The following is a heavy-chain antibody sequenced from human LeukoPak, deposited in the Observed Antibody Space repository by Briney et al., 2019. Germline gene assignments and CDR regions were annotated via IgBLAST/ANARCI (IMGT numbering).Heavy chain of an antibody. CDR2: TYYRSNWYN. D-gene: IGHD5-18*01. Sequence: SQTLLLTCALSGDIVSSNSAAWNWIRQSPSRGLEWLGRTYYRSNWYNDYAVSVKSRITINPDTSKNHFSLQLNSVTPEDTAVYYCARGYGYYFDYWGQGTLVTVSS. CDR3: ARGYGYYFDY. V-gene: IGHV6-1*01. CDR1: GDIVSSNSAA. J-gene: IGHJ4*02.